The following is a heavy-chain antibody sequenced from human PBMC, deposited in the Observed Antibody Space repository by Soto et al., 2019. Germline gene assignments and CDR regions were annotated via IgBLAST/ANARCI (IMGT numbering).Heavy chain of an antibody. CDR1: GFTFNTYV. Sequence: ESGGGLLQPGGALRLSCAASGFTFNTYVMTWVRQAPGKGLEWVSSISGSAGSTFYADSVKGRFTVSRDTSKNTLYLQMTNLRADDTAEYYCTITFYSESGGYYYWGQGALVTVSS. V-gene: IGHV3-23*01. J-gene: IGHJ4*02. CDR3: TITFYSESGGYYY. D-gene: IGHD3-22*01. CDR2: ISGSAGST.